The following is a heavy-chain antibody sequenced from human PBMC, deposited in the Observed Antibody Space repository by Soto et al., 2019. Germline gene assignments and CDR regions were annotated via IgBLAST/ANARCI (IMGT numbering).Heavy chain of an antibody. J-gene: IGHJ6*03. V-gene: IGHV3-23*01. CDR3: AKACCDDFWSGYDYYYYMDV. D-gene: IGHD3-3*01. CDR1: GLTFSSYA. Sequence: GGSLRLSCAASGLTFSSYAMSWVRQAPGKGLEWVSAISGSGGSTYYADSVKGRFTISRDNSKNTLYLQMNSLRAEDTAVYYCAKACCDDFWSGYDYYYYMDVWGKGTTVTVSS. CDR2: ISGSGGST.